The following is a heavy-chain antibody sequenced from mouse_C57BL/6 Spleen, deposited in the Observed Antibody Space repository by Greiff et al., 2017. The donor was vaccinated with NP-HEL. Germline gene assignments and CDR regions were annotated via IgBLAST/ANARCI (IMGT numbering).Heavy chain of an antibody. CDR2: IHPNSGST. Sequence: QVQLQQPGAELVKPGASVKLSCKASGYTFTSYWMHWVKQRPGQGLEWIGMIHPNSGSTNYNEKFKSKATLTVDKSSSTAYMQLSSLTSEDSAVYYCARGGLHYYGSSYDVWGTGTTVTVSS. D-gene: IGHD1-1*01. V-gene: IGHV1-64*01. J-gene: IGHJ1*03. CDR1: GYTFTSYW. CDR3: ARGGLHYYGSSYDV.